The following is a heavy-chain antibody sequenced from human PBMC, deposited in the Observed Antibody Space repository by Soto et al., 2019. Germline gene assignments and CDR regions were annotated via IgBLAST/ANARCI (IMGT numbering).Heavy chain of an antibody. CDR1: GGSFSGYY. CDR3: ARDNIAARPVGYYYYYGMDV. D-gene: IGHD6-6*01. J-gene: IGHJ6*02. V-gene: IGHV4-34*01. Sequence: SETLSLTCAVYGGSFSGYYWSWIRQPPGKGLELIGEINHSGSTNYNPSLKSRVTISVDTSKNQFSLKLSSVTAADTAVYYCARDNIAARPVGYYYYYGMDVWGQGTTVTVSS. CDR2: INHSGST.